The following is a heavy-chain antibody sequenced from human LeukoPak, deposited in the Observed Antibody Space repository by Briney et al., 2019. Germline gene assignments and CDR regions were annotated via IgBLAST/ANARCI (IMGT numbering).Heavy chain of an antibody. J-gene: IGHJ4*02. CDR1: GGSISSYY. CDR3: ARMTSGGWYAAGYYFDY. V-gene: IGHV4-59*01. Sequence: TSETLSLTCTVSGGSISSYYWSWIRQPPGKGLEWMGYIHFGGSNTYNPSLTSRGTISVDTFKNQFSLKMSAVTAADPAVYYCARMTSGGWYAAGYYFDYWGQGTLVTVSS. CDR2: IHFGGSN. D-gene: IGHD6-19*01.